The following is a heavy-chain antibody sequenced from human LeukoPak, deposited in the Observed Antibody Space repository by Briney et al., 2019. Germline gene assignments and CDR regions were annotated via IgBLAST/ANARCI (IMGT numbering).Heavy chain of an antibody. CDR3: ARDYSSGFNY. Sequence: GGSLRLSCAASGFSFSSYSMNWVRQAPGKGLEWVSSISSSGSYIYYADSVKGRFTISRDNAKNSLYLEMNSLRAEDTALYYCARDYSSGFNYWGQGTLVTVSS. CDR1: GFSFSSYS. V-gene: IGHV3-21*01. D-gene: IGHD6-19*01. J-gene: IGHJ4*02. CDR2: ISSSGSYI.